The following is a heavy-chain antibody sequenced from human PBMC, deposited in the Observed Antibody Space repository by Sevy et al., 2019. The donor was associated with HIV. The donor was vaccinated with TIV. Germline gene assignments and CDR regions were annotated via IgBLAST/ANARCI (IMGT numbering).Heavy chain of an antibody. J-gene: IGHJ6*02. CDR1: EFTFSSYA. V-gene: IGHV3-23*01. CDR3: AKGFCSGATCPRDYYYYGMDV. CDR2: ISGSGRFT. Sequence: GGSLRLSCSASEFTFSSYAMSWVRQAPGKGLEWASSISGSGRFTYYADFVEGRFIISRDNSKNTLSVQMNSLRAEDTAVYYCAKGFCSGATCPRDYYYYGMDVWGQGTTVTVSS. D-gene: IGHD2-15*01.